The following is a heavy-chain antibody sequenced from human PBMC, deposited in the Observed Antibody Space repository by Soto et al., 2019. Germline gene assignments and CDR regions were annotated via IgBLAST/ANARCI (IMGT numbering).Heavy chain of an antibody. V-gene: IGHV3-30*04. CDR3: AGRGYNKFNY. J-gene: IGHJ4*02. D-gene: IGHD2-15*01. CDR2: ISYDGSTD. CDR1: GFTLSDYA. Sequence: GGSLRLACAGSGFTLSDYAIHWLRQAPGKGLEWVAVISYDGSTDYYADSVKGRVTISRDNSKDTVYLDMSSLRPEDTALYYCAGRGYNKFNYWGQGAQVTVSS.